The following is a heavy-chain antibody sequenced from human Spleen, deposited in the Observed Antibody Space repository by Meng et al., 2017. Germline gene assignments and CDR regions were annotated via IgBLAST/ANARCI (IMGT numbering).Heavy chain of an antibody. CDR2: FYSSGST. CDR1: DDSISSYY. D-gene: IGHD4-11*01. V-gene: IGHV4-59*12. J-gene: IGHJ4*02. Sequence: SETLSLTCTVSDDSISSYYWNWIRQPPGKGLEWIGYFYSSGSTNYNPSLKSRVTISVDMSKNQFSLKLRSVTAADSAVYYCARGPTTMAHDFDYWGQGTLVTVSS. CDR3: ARGPTTMAHDFDY.